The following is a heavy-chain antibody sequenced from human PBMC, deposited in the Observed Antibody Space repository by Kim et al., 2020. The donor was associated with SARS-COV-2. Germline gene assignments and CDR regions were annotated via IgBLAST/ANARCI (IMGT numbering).Heavy chain of an antibody. CDR2: ISAYNGNT. D-gene: IGHD6-13*01. J-gene: IGHJ5*02. CDR1: GYTFTSYG. CDR3: ARDIEQQLVKWFDP. V-gene: IGHV1-18*04. Sequence: ASVKVSCKASGYTFTSYGISWVRQAPGQGLEWMGWISAYNGNTNYAQKLQGRVTMTTDTSTSTAYMELRSLRSDDTAVYYCARDIEQQLVKWFDPWGQGTLVTVSS.